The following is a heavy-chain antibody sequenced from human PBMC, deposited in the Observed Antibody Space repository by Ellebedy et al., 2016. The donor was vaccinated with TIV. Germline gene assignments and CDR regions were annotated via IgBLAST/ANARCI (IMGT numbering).Heavy chain of an antibody. V-gene: IGHV1-69*13. J-gene: IGHJ4*02. D-gene: IGHD3-9*01. Sequence: ASVKVSXXASGGTFSSYAISWVRQAPGQGLEWMGGIIPIFGTANYAQKFQGRVTITADESTSTAYMELSSLRSEDTAVYYCARSPFYDILTGYYIHYYFDYWGQGTLVTVSS. CDR1: GGTFSSYA. CDR3: ARSPFYDILTGYYIHYYFDY. CDR2: IIPIFGTA.